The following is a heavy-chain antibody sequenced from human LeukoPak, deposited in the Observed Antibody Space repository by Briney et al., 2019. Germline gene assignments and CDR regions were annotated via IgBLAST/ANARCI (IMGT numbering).Heavy chain of an antibody. CDR1: GFTFSSYS. CDR3: ARDPDYDFWTGPFDY. Sequence: GGSPRLSCAASGFTFSSYSMNWVRQAPGKGLEWVSSISSSSSYIYYADSVKGRFTISRDNAKNSLYLQMNSLRAEDTAVYYCARDPDYDFWTGPFDYWGQGTLVTVSS. CDR2: ISSSSSYI. V-gene: IGHV3-21*01. J-gene: IGHJ4*02. D-gene: IGHD3-3*01.